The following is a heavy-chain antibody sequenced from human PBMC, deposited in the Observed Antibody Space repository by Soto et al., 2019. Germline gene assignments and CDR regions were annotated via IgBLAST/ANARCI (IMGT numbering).Heavy chain of an antibody. CDR3: ARGYDFWSGYPFNYYYYYMDV. V-gene: IGHV1-3*01. D-gene: IGHD3-3*01. Sequence: ASVKVSCKASGYTFTSYAMHWVRQAPGQRLEWMGWINAGNGNTKYSQKFQGRVTITRDTSASTAYMELSSLRSEDTAVYYCARGYDFWSGYPFNYYYYYMDVWGKGTTVTVSS. J-gene: IGHJ6*03. CDR2: INAGNGNT. CDR1: GYTFTSYA.